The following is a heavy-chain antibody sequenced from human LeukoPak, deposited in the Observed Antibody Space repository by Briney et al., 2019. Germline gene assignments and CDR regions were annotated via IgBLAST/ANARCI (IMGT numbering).Heavy chain of an antibody. J-gene: IGHJ4*02. CDR3: ARDRDGKAVAANRGDY. CDR2: INPNSGGT. Sequence: ASVKVSCKACGYTFTGYYMHWVRQAPGQGLEWMGWINPNSGGTNYAQKFQGRVTMTRDTSISTAYMELSRLRSDDTAVYYCARDRDGKAVAANRGDYWGQGTLVTVSS. D-gene: IGHD6-19*01. CDR1: GYTFTGYY. V-gene: IGHV1-2*02.